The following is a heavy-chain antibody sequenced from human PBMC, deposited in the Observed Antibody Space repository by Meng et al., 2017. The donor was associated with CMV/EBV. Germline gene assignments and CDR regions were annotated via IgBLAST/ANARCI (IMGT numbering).Heavy chain of an antibody. D-gene: IGHD5-18*01. J-gene: IGHJ6*02. CDR1: GYTFTSYD. CDR2: MNPNSGNT. V-gene: IGHV1-8*01. Sequence: ASVKVSCKASGYTFTSYDINWLRQATGQGLEWMGWMNPNSGNTGYAQKFQGRVTMTRNTSISTAYMELSSLRSEDTAVYYCAREGRGYSYGYYYYYGMDVWGQGTTVTVSS. CDR3: AREGRGYSYGYYYYYGMDV.